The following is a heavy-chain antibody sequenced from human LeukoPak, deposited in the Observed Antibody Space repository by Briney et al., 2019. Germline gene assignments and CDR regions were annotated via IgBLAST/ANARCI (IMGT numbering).Heavy chain of an antibody. CDR2: INPSGGST. CDR3: ARAMRGGSGSYAYYYYYMDV. CDR1: GYTFTGYY. D-gene: IGHD3-10*01. V-gene: IGHV1-46*01. Sequence: ASVKVSCKASGYTFTGYYMHWVRQAPGQGLEWMGIINPSGGSTSYAQKFQGRVTMTRDMSTSTVYMELSSLRSEDTAVYYCARAMRGGSGSYAYYYYYMDVWGKGTTVTVSS. J-gene: IGHJ6*03.